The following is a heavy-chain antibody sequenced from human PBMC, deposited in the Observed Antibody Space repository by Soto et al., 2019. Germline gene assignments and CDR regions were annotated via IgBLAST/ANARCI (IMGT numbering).Heavy chain of an antibody. CDR2: IIPIFGTA. Sequence: SVKVSCKASGGSFSSYAISWVRQAPGQGLEWMGGIIPIFGTANYAQKFQGRVTITADESTSTAYMELSSLRSEDTAVYYCASNTIFGVANYGMDVWGQGTTVTVAS. D-gene: IGHD3-3*01. CDR3: ASNTIFGVANYGMDV. J-gene: IGHJ6*02. V-gene: IGHV1-69*13. CDR1: GGSFSSYA.